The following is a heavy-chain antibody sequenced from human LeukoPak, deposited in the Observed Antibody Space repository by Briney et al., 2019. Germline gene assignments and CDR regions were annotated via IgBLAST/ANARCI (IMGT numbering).Heavy chain of an antibody. D-gene: IGHD2-2*01. CDR1: GDSVSNNIAT. CDR2: TYYRSTWYN. Sequence: SQTLSLTCAISGDSVSNNIATWNWVRQSPSRGLEWLGRTYYRSTWYNDYAVSVRGRITVNPDTSKYQFSLHLNSVTPEDTAVYYCARRLTQYDCFDPWGQGILVTVSS. J-gene: IGHJ5*02. CDR3: ARRLTQYDCFDP. V-gene: IGHV6-1*01.